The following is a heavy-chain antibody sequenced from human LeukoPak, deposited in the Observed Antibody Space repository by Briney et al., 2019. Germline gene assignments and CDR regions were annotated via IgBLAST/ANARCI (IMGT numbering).Heavy chain of an antibody. V-gene: IGHV3-23*01. CDR1: GFTFSSYA. J-gene: IGHJ4*02. D-gene: IGHD1-26*01. Sequence: PGGSLRLSCAASGFTFSSYAMSWVRQAPGKGLEWVSTVSTSGGSTYYADSVKGRFTISRDNSENTLYLQMNSLRAEDTAIYYCASKGSGTFDYWGQGTLVTVPS. CDR2: VSTSGGST. CDR3: ASKGSGTFDY.